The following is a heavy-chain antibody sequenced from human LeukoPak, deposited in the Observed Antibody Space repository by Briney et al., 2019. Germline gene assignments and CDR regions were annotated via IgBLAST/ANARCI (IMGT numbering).Heavy chain of an antibody. CDR1: GGSISSYY. V-gene: IGHV4-4*07. CDR2: IYTSGRT. CDR3: ARELLWFGEYRWFDP. D-gene: IGHD3-10*01. J-gene: IGHJ5*02. Sequence: SETLSLTCTVAGGSISSYYWSWIRQPAGKGLEWIGRIYTSGRTNYNPSLKSRVTMSVDTSKNQFSLKLSSVTAADTAVYYCARELLWFGEYRWFDPWGQGTLVTVSS.